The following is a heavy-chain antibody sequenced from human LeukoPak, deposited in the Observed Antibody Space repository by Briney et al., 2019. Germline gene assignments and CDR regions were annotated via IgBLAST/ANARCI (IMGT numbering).Heavy chain of an antibody. D-gene: IGHD7-27*01. V-gene: IGHV6-1*01. CDR1: GDSVSSSTAA. J-gene: IGHJ4*02. CDR2: TYFRSKWYY. CDR3: AINWGVYFDY. Sequence: SQTLSLTCAISGDSVSSSTAAGNWIRQSPSRGLEWLGRTYFRSKWYYGYAPSLQSRLTINPDTSKNQFSLQLNSVTPEDTAIYYCAINWGVYFDYWSQGTLVTVSA.